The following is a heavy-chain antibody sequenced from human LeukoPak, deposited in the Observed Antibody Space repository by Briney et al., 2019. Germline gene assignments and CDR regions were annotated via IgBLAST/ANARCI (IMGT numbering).Heavy chain of an antibody. CDR2: IYHSGNT. J-gene: IGHJ4*02. CDR1: GYGIRSGYY. Sequence: PSETLSLNCAGSGYGIRSGYYWGWIRQPPGKGLEWIGSIYHSGNTYYNPSLKSRVTVSVDTSKTLFSLTLRSVTAADTAVYYCARRDHYDSSGYFYFDYWGQGTLLTVSS. D-gene: IGHD3-22*01. V-gene: IGHV4-38-2*01. CDR3: ARRDHYDSSGYFYFDY.